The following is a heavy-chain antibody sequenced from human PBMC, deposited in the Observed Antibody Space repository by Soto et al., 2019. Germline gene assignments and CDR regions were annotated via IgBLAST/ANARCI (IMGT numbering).Heavy chain of an antibody. CDR1: GGSISSSSYY. Sequence: SETLSLTCTVSGGSISSSSYYWGWIRQPPGKGLEWIGSIYYSGSTYYNPSLKSRVTISVDTSKNQFSLKLSSVTAADTAVYYCARQAKIVATPFDYWGQGTLVTVS. J-gene: IGHJ4*02. CDR3: ARQAKIVATPFDY. V-gene: IGHV4-39*01. D-gene: IGHD5-12*01. CDR2: IYYSGST.